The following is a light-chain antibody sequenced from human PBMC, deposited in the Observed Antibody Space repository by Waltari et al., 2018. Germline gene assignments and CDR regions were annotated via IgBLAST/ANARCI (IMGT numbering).Light chain of an antibody. J-gene: IGKJ4*01. CDR2: KTS. CDR1: QGIGNN. V-gene: IGKV1-39*01. Sequence: DIQMTQSPYSLSASVGDTVTITCQASQGIGNNLNWYQQKPGKAPKLLIYKTSSLQSGIPSRFSGSGSGTDFTLTISSLQPEDFATYYCQQGYSYPFTFGGGTKVEIK. CDR3: QQGYSYPFT.